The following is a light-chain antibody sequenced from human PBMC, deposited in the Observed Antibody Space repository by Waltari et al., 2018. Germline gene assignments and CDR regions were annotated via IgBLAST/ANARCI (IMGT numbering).Light chain of an antibody. CDR3: CSYAGNYLRV. CDR1: SRGDGFFHD. Sequence: QSALTQPRSVSGSPGQSVTIACPGTSRGDGFFHDVLGYHQHPGKAPKLMIYDVTERPSGVPDRFSGSKSGNTASLTISGLQAEDEADYYCCSYAGNYLRVFGGGTKLTVL. J-gene: IGLJ2*01. CDR2: DVT. V-gene: IGLV2-11*01.